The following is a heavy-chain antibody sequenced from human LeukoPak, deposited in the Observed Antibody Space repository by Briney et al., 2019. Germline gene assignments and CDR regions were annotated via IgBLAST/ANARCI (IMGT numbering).Heavy chain of an antibody. J-gene: IGHJ4*02. CDR1: EFTLGDYA. CDR2: IRSKAYGGTT. CDR3: TRGRSYYYDSSGFDY. D-gene: IGHD3-22*01. Sequence: PGGSLRPSCTASEFTLGDYAMSWVRQAPGRGLEWVGFIRSKAYGGTTEYAASVKGRFTISRDDSKSIAYLQMNSLKTEDTAVYYCTRGRSYYYDSSGFDYWGQGTLVTVSS. V-gene: IGHV3-49*04.